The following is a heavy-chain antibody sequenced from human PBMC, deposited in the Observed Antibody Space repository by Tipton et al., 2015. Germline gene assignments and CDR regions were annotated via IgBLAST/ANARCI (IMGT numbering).Heavy chain of an antibody. D-gene: IGHD3-10*01. CDR1: GFAFDDTG. Sequence: SLRLSCAASGFAFDDTGMSWVRQVRGKGLEWAAGISWNGGRTGYADFVQGRFSISRDDAKNSLYLQMNSLKAEDTALYYCARDRGGFGDLLYYFDLWGQGTLVSVSS. CDR3: ARDRGGFGDLLYYFDL. CDR2: ISWNGGRT. V-gene: IGHV3-20*04. J-gene: IGHJ4*02.